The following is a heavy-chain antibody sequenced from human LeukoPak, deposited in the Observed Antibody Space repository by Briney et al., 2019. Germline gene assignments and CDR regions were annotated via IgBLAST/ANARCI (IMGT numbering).Heavy chain of an antibody. J-gene: IGHJ5*02. CDR3: ARQLGSYYYGSGSYYKWTPQRTSGLDP. CDR1: GGTFSSYA. CDR2: IIPIFGTA. V-gene: IGHV1-69*05. D-gene: IGHD3-10*01. Sequence: GASVKVSCKASGGTFSSYAISWVRQAPGQGLEWMGGIIPIFGTANYAQKFQGRVTITTDESTSTAYMELSSLRSEDTAVYYCARQLGSYYYGSGSYYKWTPQRTSGLDPWGQGTLVTVSS.